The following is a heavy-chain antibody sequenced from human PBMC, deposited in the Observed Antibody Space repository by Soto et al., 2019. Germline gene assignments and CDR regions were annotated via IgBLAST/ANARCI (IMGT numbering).Heavy chain of an antibody. V-gene: IGHV3-15*01. J-gene: IGHJ4*02. CDR1: GFTFSNAW. CDR2: IKSKTDGGTT. D-gene: IGHD6-13*01. Sequence: PGGSLRLSCAASGFTFSNAWMSWVRQAPGKGLEWVGRIKSKTDGGTTGYAAPVKGRFTISRDDSKNTLYLQMNSLKTEDTAVYYCTTDQGSSWSEDYWGQGTLVTVSS. CDR3: TTDQGSSWSEDY.